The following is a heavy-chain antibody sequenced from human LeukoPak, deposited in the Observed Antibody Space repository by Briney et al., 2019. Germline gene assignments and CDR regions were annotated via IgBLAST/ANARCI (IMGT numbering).Heavy chain of an antibody. D-gene: IGHD2-2*01. Sequence: PSETLSLTCTVSGGSISSYYWSWIRQPAGKGLEWIGRIYSSGSTNYNPSLKSRVTMSVDTSRNQFSLKLSSVTAADTAVYYCARAGECSSTSCSASDYYYYYMDVWGKGTTVTVSS. J-gene: IGHJ6*03. CDR2: IYSSGST. CDR3: ARAGECSSTSCSASDYYYYYMDV. CDR1: GGSISSYY. V-gene: IGHV4-4*07.